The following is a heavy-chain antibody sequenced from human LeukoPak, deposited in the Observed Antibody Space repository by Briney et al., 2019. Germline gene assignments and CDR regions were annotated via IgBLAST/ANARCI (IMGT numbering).Heavy chain of an antibody. D-gene: IGHD5-24*01. CDR3: ARGDGEMATILSAFDI. CDR2: ISSSSSYI. Sequence: PGGSLRLSCAASRFTFSDYSMNWVRQAPGKGLEWVSSISSSSSYIYYADSVKGRFTISRDNAKNSLYLQMNGLRAEDTAVYYCARGDGEMATILSAFDIWGQGTMVTVSS. J-gene: IGHJ3*02. CDR1: RFTFSDYS. V-gene: IGHV3-21*01.